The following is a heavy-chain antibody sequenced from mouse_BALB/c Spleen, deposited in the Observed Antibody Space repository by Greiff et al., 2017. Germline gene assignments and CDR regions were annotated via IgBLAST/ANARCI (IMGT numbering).Heavy chain of an antibody. CDR3: ARDRCDGNYYAMDY. V-gene: IGHV5-6-3*01. Sequence: EVKLVESGGGLVQPGGSLKLSCAASGFTFSSYGMSWVRQTPDKRLELVATINSNGGSTYYPDSVKGRFTISRDNAKNTLYMQMSSLKSENTAMYDCARDRCDGNYYAMDYWGQGTSVTVSS. J-gene: IGHJ4*01. CDR1: GFTFSSYG. D-gene: IGHD2-1*01. CDR2: INSNGGST.